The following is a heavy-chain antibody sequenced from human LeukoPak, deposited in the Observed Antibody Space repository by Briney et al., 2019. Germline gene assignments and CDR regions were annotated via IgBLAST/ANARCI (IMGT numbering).Heavy chain of an antibody. D-gene: IGHD2-15*01. Sequence: SETLSLTCTVSGDSISGYFWSWNRQPAGKGLEWIGRMHADGDSNYNPSLKSRITLSFDTPENQFSLTLTSVTAADTAVYFCARAPSGCGGTCAFDSWGQGTLVTVSS. J-gene: IGHJ4*02. CDR1: GDSISGYF. CDR2: MHADGDS. CDR3: ARAPSGCGGTCAFDS. V-gene: IGHV4-4*07.